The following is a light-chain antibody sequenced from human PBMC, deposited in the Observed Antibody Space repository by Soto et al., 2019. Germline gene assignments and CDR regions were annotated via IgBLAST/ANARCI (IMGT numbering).Light chain of an antibody. V-gene: IGKV3-15*01. CDR2: GAS. CDR3: QQYNNWPRT. J-gene: IGKJ1*01. Sequence: EIVMTQSPATLSVSPGERATLSCRASQSVSSILAWYQQKPGQAPRLLVYGASTRATGIPARFSGSGSGTEFTLTINSLQSEDFAVYYCQQYNNWPRTFGQGTKVDIK. CDR1: QSVSSI.